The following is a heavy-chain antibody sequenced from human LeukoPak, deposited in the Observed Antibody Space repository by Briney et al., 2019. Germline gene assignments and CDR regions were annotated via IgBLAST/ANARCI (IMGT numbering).Heavy chain of an antibody. CDR2: IRYDGNSN. D-gene: IGHD3-22*01. Sequence: PGGSLRLSCAASGFTFRSYGMHWVRQTPGKGLEWVAFIRYDGNSNYYADSVKGRFTISRGNSRSTLYLQMNSLRAEDTAVYYCAKEEVISVNHGVYFDYWGQGTLVTVSS. J-gene: IGHJ4*02. CDR3: AKEEVISVNHGVYFDY. V-gene: IGHV3-30*02. CDR1: GFTFRSYG.